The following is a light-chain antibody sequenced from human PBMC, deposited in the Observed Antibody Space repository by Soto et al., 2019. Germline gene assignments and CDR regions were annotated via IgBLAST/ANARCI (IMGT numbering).Light chain of an antibody. CDR2: GAS. CDR3: QQYNNWPLT. J-gene: IGKJ1*01. V-gene: IGKV3-15*01. CDR1: QSISSN. Sequence: EIVMTQSPVTLSVSPGERATLSCRASQSISSNLAWYQQKPGQAPRVLIYGASTRATGIPARFSGSASGTDFTLTISSLQSEDFAVYYCQQYNNWPLTFGQGTKVEIK.